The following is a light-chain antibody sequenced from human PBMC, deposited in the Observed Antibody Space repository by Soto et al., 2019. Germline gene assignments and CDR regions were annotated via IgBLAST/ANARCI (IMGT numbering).Light chain of an antibody. J-gene: IGKJ4*01. Sequence: EIVLTQSPATLSLSPGERATLSCRASQSISSYLAWYQQKPGQAPGLLIYDASNRATGIPARFSGSGSGTDFTLTISSLEPEDFAVYYCQHRSNWPLTFGGGTKVEIK. V-gene: IGKV3-11*01. CDR1: QSISSY. CDR2: DAS. CDR3: QHRSNWPLT.